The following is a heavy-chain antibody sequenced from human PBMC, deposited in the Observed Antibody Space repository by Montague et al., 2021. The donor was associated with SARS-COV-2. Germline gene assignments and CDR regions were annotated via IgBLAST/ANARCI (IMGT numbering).Heavy chain of an antibody. CDR1: GFTFTSYS. J-gene: IGHJ4*02. V-gene: IGHV3-30-3*01. D-gene: IGHD2/OR15-2a*01. Sequence: SLRLSCAASGFTFTSYSMNWVRQAPGKGLEALSVISSDGSYRYYEDSVKGRFTISRDNSRNTLYLQMNSLRPEDTAVYYCARDLLRHKGGFDSWGQGTLVTVSS. CDR2: ISSDGSYR. CDR3: ARDLLRHKGGFDS.